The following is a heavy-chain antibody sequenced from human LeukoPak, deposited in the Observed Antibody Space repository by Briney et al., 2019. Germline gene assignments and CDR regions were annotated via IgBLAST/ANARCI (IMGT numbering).Heavy chain of an antibody. CDR2: IWYDGDNK. CDR3: ARDQYYHDPSSYYAYY. J-gene: IGHJ4*02. V-gene: IGHV3-33*01. CDR1: GFXFSSYG. D-gene: IGHD3-22*01. Sequence: PGGSLRLSCAASGFXFSSYGINWVRQAPGKGLEWVAVIWYDGDNKYYADSVKGRFTISRDNSKNTLYLQMNSPRAEDTAVYHCARDQYYHDPSSYYAYYWGKGTLVTVSS.